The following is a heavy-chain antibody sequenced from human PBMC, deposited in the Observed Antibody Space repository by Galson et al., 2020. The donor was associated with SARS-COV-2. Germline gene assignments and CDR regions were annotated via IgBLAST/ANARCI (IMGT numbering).Heavy chain of an antibody. CDR1: GFPLTGHY. D-gene: IGHD2-8*02. V-gene: IGHV1-2*02. CDR3: ARDLGPAGMCSGESYSDY. Sequence: ASVKVSCKASGFPLTGHYMHWVRQAPGQGLEWMGWINPYTGGPNYAQKFQGRVSMTRDTSINTVYMELNRLTSDDTAVYYCARDLGPAGMCSGESYSDYWGQGSLVTVS. CDR2: INPYTGGP. J-gene: IGHJ4*02.